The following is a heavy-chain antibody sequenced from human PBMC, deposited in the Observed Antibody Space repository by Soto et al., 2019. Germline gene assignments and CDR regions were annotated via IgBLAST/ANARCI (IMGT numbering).Heavy chain of an antibody. CDR3: ARWSYLDY. D-gene: IGHD3-3*01. CDR2: ISYDGILK. J-gene: IGHJ4*02. CDR1: GFTFSAFG. V-gene: IGHV3-30*03. Sequence: PGGSLRLSCEASGFTFSAFGMHWVRQAPGKGLEWVAIISYDGILKYYADPVKGRFTISRDTSKSTLYLQMNSLRADDTAMYYCARWSYLDYWGQGTRVTVSS.